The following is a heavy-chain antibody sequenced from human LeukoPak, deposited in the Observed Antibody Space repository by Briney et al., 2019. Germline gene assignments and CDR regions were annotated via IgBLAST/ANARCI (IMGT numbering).Heavy chain of an antibody. D-gene: IGHD6-13*01. Sequence: ASVTVSCKASGYTFSSYGISWVRQAPGQGLEWMGWISAYNGNTNYAQKLQGRVTMTTDTSTSTAYMELRSLRSDDTAVYYCARDWGGQYSSSWYDYWGQGTLVTVSS. CDR1: GYTFSSYG. V-gene: IGHV1-18*01. CDR2: ISAYNGNT. CDR3: ARDWGGQYSSSWYDY. J-gene: IGHJ4*02.